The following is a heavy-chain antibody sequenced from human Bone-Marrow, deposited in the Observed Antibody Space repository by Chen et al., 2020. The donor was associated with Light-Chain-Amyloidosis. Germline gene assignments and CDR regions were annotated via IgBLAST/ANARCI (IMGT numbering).Heavy chain of an antibody. D-gene: IGHD5-12*01. CDR3: ARRRDGYNFDY. Sequence: EVQLEKSGPVVKKPGESLKISCKGAGYTFPNYWIGWVRQMPGKGLEWMGVIYPDDSDARYSPSFEGQVTISADKSITTAYLQWRSLKASDTAMYYCARRRDGYNFDYWGQGTLVTVSS. V-gene: IGHV5-51*01. CDR2: IYPDDSDA. J-gene: IGHJ4*02. CDR1: GYTFPNYW.